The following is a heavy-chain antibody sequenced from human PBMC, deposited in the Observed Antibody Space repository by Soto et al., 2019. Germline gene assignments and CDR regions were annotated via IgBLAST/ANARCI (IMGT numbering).Heavy chain of an antibody. CDR2: IDPSDSYT. J-gene: IGHJ4*02. CDR3: ARHFNDGFDY. Sequence: GESLKISCKGSGYIFTSHWISWFRQMPGEGLEWMGRIDPSDSYTEYSPSFQGHITMSSDKSISTAHVQWSSLAASDTAIYYCARHFNDGFDYWGQGTLVTVSS. CDR1: GYIFTSHW. V-gene: IGHV5-10-1*01. D-gene: IGHD1-1*01.